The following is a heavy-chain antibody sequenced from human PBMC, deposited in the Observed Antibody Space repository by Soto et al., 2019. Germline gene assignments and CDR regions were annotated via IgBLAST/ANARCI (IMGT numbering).Heavy chain of an antibody. CDR2: IYYSGST. CDR3: ARHPYGDYAFDI. Sequence: SETLSLTCTVSGGSISSSSYYWGWIRQPPGKGLEWIGSIYYSGSTYYNPSLKSRVTISVDTSKNQFPLKLSSVTAADTAVYYCARHPYGDYAFDIWGQGTMVTVSS. D-gene: IGHD4-17*01. CDR1: GGSISSSSYY. V-gene: IGHV4-39*01. J-gene: IGHJ3*02.